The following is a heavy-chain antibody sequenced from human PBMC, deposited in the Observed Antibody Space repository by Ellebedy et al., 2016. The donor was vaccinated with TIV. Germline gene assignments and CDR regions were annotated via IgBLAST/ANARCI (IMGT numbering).Heavy chain of an antibody. CDR2: IKSKTDGGTT. CDR3: TTDSVSGSPQEAY. D-gene: IGHD1-26*01. V-gene: IGHV3-15*07. J-gene: IGHJ4*02. CDR1: GFTFSNAW. Sequence: GESLKISCAASGFTFSNAWMNWVRQAPGKGLEWVGRIKSKTDGGTTDYAAPVKGRFTISRDDSKNTLYLQMNSLKTEDTAVYYCTTDSVSGSPQEAYWGQGTLVTVSS.